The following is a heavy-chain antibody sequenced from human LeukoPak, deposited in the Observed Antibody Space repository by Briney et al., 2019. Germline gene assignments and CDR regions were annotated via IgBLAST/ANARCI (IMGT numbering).Heavy chain of an antibody. D-gene: IGHD2-15*01. Sequence: PSETLSLTCTVSGGSISSYYWSWIRQPPGKGLEWIGYIYYSGSTNYNPPLKSRVTISVDTSKNQFSLKLSSVTAADTAVYYCARRVTWRGPANYYYYGMDVWGQGTTVTVSS. CDR1: GGSISSYY. CDR2: IYYSGST. CDR3: ARRVTWRGPANYYYYGMDV. V-gene: IGHV4-59*08. J-gene: IGHJ6*02.